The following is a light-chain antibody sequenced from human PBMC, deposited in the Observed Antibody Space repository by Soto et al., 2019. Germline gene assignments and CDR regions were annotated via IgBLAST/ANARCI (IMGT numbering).Light chain of an antibody. CDR2: GAS. Sequence: ETVLTQSPATLSLSPGERATLSCRASQSDSTNLAWYQQKPGQAPRLLISGASTRATGIPARFSGSGSGTEFTLTISSLQSEDFAIYYCQQDNNWPPSTFGQGTRL. CDR1: QSDSTN. V-gene: IGKV3-15*01. CDR3: QQDNNWPPST. J-gene: IGKJ5*01.